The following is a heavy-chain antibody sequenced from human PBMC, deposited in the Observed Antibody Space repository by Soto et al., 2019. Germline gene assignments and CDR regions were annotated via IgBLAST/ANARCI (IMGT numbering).Heavy chain of an antibody. D-gene: IGHD4-17*01. CDR2: ISAYNGNT. J-gene: IGHJ3*02. CDR1: GYTFTSYG. CDR3: ARYLRRLLAFDI. Sequence: ASVKVSCKAYGYTFTSYGISWVRQAPGQGLEWMGWISAYNGNTNYAQKLQGIVTMTTNKSTSTAYMELSSLRSDDTAVYYCARYLRRLLAFDIWGQGTMVTVSS. V-gene: IGHV1-18*01.